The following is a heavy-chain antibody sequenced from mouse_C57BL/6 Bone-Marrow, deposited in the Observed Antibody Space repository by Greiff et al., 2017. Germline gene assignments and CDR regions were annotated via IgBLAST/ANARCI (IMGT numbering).Heavy chain of an antibody. CDR3: ARDGGGLRAMDY. Sequence: EVKLMESGGGLVQSGRSLRLSCATSGFTFSDFYMEWVRQAPGKGLEWIAASRNKANDYTTEYSASVKGRFIVSRDTSQSILYLQMNALRAEDTAIYYCARDGGGLRAMDYWGQGTSVTVSS. CDR1: GFTFSDFY. V-gene: IGHV7-1*01. J-gene: IGHJ4*01. CDR2: SRNKANDYTT. D-gene: IGHD3-2*02.